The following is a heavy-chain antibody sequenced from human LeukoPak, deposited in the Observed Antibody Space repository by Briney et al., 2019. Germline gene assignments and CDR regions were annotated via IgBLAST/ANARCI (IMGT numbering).Heavy chain of an antibody. D-gene: IGHD2-21*01. CDR1: GGSISSGGYS. Sequence: PSETLSLTCAVSGGSISSGGYSWSWIRQPPGKGLEWIGSIYYSGSTYYNPSLKSRVTISVDTSKNQFSLKLSSVTAADTAVYYCASPRPYFHDAFDIWGQGTMVTVSS. CDR3: ASPRPYFHDAFDI. CDR2: IYYSGST. J-gene: IGHJ3*02. V-gene: IGHV4-30-4*07.